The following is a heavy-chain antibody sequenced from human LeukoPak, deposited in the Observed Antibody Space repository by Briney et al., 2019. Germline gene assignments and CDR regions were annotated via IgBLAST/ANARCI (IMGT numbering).Heavy chain of an antibody. J-gene: IGHJ4*02. CDR3: AKDRTDIIVVPAATFHY. CDR1: GFTFSSYS. CDR2: ISSSSSTT. V-gene: IGHV3-48*01. Sequence: QPGGSLRLSCAASGFTFSSYSMNWVRQAPGKGLEWVSYISSSSSTTYYADSVKGRFTISRDNSKNTLYLQMNSLRAEDTAVYYCAKDRTDIIVVPAATFHYWGQGTLVTVSS. D-gene: IGHD2-2*01.